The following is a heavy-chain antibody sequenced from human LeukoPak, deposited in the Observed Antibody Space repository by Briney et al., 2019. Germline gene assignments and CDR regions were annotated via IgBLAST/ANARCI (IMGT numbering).Heavy chain of an antibody. V-gene: IGHV3-53*01. CDR2: IYSGGST. Sequence: PGGSLRLSCAASGFTVSSNYMSWVRQAPGKGLEWVSVIYSGGSTYYADSVKGRFTISRDNYKNTLYLQMNSLRAEDTAVYYCAREVYDILTGYYLDWGQGTLVTVSS. D-gene: IGHD3-9*01. CDR3: AREVYDILTGYYLD. CDR1: GFTVSSNY. J-gene: IGHJ4*02.